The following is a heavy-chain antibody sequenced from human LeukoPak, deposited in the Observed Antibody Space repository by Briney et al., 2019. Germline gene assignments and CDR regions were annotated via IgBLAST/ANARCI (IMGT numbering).Heavy chain of an antibody. V-gene: IGHV4-38-2*02. D-gene: IGHD3-3*01. J-gene: IGHJ6*03. CDR2: IYHSGTT. CDR1: GYSISSGYY. Sequence: PSETLSLTCTVSGYSISSGYYWGWIRQPPGKGLEWIGSIYHSGTTYYNPSLKSRLTISIDTSKNQFSLRLSSVTAADTAVYYCASAIFRDYYYYMDVWGKGTTVTVSS. CDR3: ASAIFRDYYYYMDV.